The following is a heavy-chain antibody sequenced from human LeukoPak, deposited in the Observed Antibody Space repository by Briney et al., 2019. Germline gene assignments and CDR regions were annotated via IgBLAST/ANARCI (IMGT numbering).Heavy chain of an antibody. CDR3: ARDSPGIPDAFDI. V-gene: IGHV4-34*01. CDR2: INHSENT. CDR1: GGSFSGYY. J-gene: IGHJ3*02. Sequence: SETLSLTCAVYGGSFSGYYWSWIRQPPGKGLEWIGEINHSENTNYNPSLKSRVTISVDTSKNQFSLKLSSVTAADTAVYYCARDSPGIPDAFDIWGQGTMVTVSS. D-gene: IGHD6-13*01.